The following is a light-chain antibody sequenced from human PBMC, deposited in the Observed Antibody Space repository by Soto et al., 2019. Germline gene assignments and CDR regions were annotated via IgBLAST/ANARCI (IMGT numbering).Light chain of an antibody. CDR2: DVT. CDR3: SSYAGSGTYVV. Sequence: QSALTQPPSASGSPGQSVTISCTGTSTDIGAYNYVSWYQHHPGKAPKLMIFDVTKRPAGVPDRFSGSKSGNTASLPVSGLQADDEAAYYCSSYAGSGTYVVFGGGTKLTVL. J-gene: IGLJ2*01. CDR1: STDIGAYNY. V-gene: IGLV2-8*01.